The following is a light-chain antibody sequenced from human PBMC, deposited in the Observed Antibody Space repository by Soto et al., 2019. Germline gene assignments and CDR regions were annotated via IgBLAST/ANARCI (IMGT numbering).Light chain of an antibody. J-gene: IGKJ4*01. CDR3: HQYNNWLT. V-gene: IGKV3-15*01. Sequence: EILVTQSPATLSVSPGERVTLSFRASQRVSTNVAWYQQKPGQAPRLLIYGASTRATGVPARFSGSGSGTEFTLTISSLQSEDSAVYYCHQYNNWLTFGGGTKVDIK. CDR2: GAS. CDR1: QRVSTN.